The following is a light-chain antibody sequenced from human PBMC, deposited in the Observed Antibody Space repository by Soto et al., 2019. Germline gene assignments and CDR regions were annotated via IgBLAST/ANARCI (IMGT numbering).Light chain of an antibody. CDR1: QTVRNNY. Sequence: EFVLTQSPGTLSLSPGERATLSCRASQTVRNNYLAWYQQKPGQAPRLLIYEASTRAPGTPDRFSGSGSGTDFTLTVSRLAPEDFAVYYCQQYGRSVGFGQGTKVDIK. V-gene: IGKV3-20*01. CDR2: EAS. J-gene: IGKJ1*01. CDR3: QQYGRSVG.